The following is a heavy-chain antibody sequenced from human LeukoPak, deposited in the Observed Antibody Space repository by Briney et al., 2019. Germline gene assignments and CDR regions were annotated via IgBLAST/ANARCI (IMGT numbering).Heavy chain of an antibody. J-gene: IGHJ4*02. D-gene: IGHD3-22*01. CDR2: ISGSGGAT. CDR3: AKSQEDDSSGYYYSNFDY. Sequence: GGSLRLSCAASGFTFSTYPMSWVRQAPGKGLEWVAAISGSGGATYYADSVKGRYTISRDTSKNTLYLQMNSLRAEDTAVYYCAKSQEDDSSGYYYSNFDYWGQGTLVIVSS. CDR1: GFTFSTYP. V-gene: IGHV3-23*01.